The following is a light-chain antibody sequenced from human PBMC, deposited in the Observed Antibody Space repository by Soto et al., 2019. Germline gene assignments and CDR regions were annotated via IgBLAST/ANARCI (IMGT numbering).Light chain of an antibody. CDR3: QQYGSSPSYT. V-gene: IGKV3-20*01. Sequence: EIVVTQSPGTLSLSPGERATLSCRASQSVGCSYLAGYQQKHGQTPRLLIYGASSRATGIADRFSGSGSGTEFSLSIIGLEPEDLAVYYCQQYGSSPSYTVGPGTKLEIK. J-gene: IGKJ2*01. CDR2: GAS. CDR1: QSVGCSY.